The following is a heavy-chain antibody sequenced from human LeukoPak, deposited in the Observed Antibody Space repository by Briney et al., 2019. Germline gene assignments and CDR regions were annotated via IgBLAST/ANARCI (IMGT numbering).Heavy chain of an antibody. Sequence: GGSLRLSCAASGFTFSSYNMIWVRQAPGKGLEWVSYISGSGSTIYYADSVKGRFTISRDNSKNTLYLQMNSLRAEDTAVYYCAKGQQIVATIYYFDYWGQGTLVTVSS. CDR3: AKGQQIVATIYYFDY. CDR1: GFTFSSYN. J-gene: IGHJ4*02. CDR2: ISGSGSTI. D-gene: IGHD5-12*01. V-gene: IGHV3-23*01.